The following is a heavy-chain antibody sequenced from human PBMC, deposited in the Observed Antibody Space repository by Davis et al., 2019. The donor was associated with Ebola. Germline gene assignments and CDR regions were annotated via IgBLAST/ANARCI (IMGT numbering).Heavy chain of an antibody. J-gene: IGHJ6*02. CDR1: GGSISSYY. V-gene: IGHV4-59*01. CDR3: ARSSGWFPKDYYYYYGMDV. D-gene: IGHD6-19*01. Sequence: MPSETLSLTCTVSGGSISSYYWSWIRQPPGKGLEWIGYIYYSGSTNYNPSLKSRVTISVDTSKNQFSLKLSSVTAADTAVYYCARSSGWFPKDYYYYYGMDVWGQGTTVTVSS. CDR2: IYYSGST.